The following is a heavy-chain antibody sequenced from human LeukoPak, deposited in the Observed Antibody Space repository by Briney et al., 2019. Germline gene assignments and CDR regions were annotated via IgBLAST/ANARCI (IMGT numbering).Heavy chain of an antibody. Sequence: SETLSLTCAVYGGSFSGYYWSWIRQPPGKGLEWIGEINHSGSTNYNPSLKSRVTISVDTSKNQFSLKLSSVTAADTAVYYCAGSSGALDCWGQGTLVTVSS. D-gene: IGHD3-10*01. CDR3: AGSSGALDC. CDR1: GGSFSGYY. CDR2: INHSGST. V-gene: IGHV4-34*01. J-gene: IGHJ4*02.